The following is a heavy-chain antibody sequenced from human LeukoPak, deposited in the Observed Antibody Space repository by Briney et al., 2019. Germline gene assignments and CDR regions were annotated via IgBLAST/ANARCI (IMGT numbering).Heavy chain of an antibody. CDR3: ARRNHYDSKESDY. J-gene: IGHJ4*02. CDR2: LNPQTGDT. Sequence: ASVKVSCKASGYAFSAYYMHWVRQAPGQGLEWMGWLNPQTGDTHFAQKFQGRVTFTRDTSISTAYMAMSRLRSDDTAVYYCARRNHYDSKESDYWGQGTLVTVSS. V-gene: IGHV1-2*02. D-gene: IGHD3-22*01. CDR1: GYAFSAYY.